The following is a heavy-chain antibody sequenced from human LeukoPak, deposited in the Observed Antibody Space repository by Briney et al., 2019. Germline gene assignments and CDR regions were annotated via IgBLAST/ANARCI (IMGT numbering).Heavy chain of an antibody. J-gene: IGHJ4*02. Sequence: GGSLRLSCAASGFTVSSNYLTWVRQAPGKGLEWVSVIFSTGNTGYADSVKGRFTISRDNSKNTLYLQMNSLRAEDTAVYYCARTRASYDDYWGQGTLVTVSS. CDR2: IFSTGNT. V-gene: IGHV3-53*01. D-gene: IGHD5-12*01. CDR3: ARTRASYDDY. CDR1: GFTVSSNY.